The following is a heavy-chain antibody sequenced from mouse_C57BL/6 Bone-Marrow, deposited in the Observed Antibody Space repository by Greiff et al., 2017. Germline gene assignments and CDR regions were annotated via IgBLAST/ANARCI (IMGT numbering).Heavy chain of an antibody. Sequence: EVNVVESGGGLVKPGGSLKLSCAASGFTFSSYAMSWVRQTPEKRLEWVATISDGGSYTYYPDNVKGRFTISRDNAKNNLYLQMSHLKSEDTAMYYCARRFAYWGQGTLVTVSA. J-gene: IGHJ3*01. V-gene: IGHV5-4*03. CDR1: GFTFSSYA. CDR2: ISDGGSYT. CDR3: ARRFAY.